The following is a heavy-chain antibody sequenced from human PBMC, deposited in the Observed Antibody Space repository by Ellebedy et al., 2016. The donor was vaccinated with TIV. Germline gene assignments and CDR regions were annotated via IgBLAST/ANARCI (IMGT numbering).Heavy chain of an antibody. J-gene: IGHJ4*02. V-gene: IGHV6-1*01. CDR3: ARMGYTSSLPYLDY. CDR2: TYYRSKWYN. CDR1: GDSVSSNSAA. D-gene: IGHD6-13*01. Sequence: SQTLSLTCDISGDSVSSNSAAWNWIRQSPSRGLEWLGRTYYRSKWYNDYAASVKSRITINPDTSKNQFSLQLNSVTPEDTAVYYCARMGYTSSLPYLDYWGQGTLVTVSS.